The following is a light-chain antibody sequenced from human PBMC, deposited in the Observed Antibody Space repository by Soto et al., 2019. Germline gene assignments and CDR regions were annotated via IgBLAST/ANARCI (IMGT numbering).Light chain of an antibody. CDR2: GAS. Sequence: IVMTQSPATVSVSPVERATLSCRASQSVSSNLAWYQQKPGHAPRLLIYGASTRATGFPARFSISAARTDFTLTITSLQSEDFGVYYCQQYGSSPWMFGQGTKV. CDR1: QSVSSN. J-gene: IGKJ1*01. CDR3: QQYGSSPWM. V-gene: IGKV3-15*01.